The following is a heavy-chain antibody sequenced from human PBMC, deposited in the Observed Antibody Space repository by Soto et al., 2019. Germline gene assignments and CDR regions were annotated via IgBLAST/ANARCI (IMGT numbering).Heavy chain of an antibody. J-gene: IGHJ5*02. D-gene: IGHD6-13*01. CDR2: IYFSGST. CDR3: ARRGRIAAAVYNWFDP. Sequence: QLQLQESGPGLVKPSETLSLTCTVSGGSISSSSYYWGWIRQPPGKGLEWIGSIYFSGSTYYNPSPNGRVTISVDTPKNQFSLKLSSVTAADTAVYYCARRGRIAAAVYNWFDPWGQGTLVAVSS. CDR1: GGSISSSSYY. V-gene: IGHV4-39*01.